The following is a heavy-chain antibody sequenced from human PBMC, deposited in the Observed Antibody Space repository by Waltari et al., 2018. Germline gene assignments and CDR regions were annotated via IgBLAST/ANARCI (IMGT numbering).Heavy chain of an antibody. D-gene: IGHD1-7*01. Sequence: QVQLVESGGGVVQPGRSLRLSCAASGFTFSSYAMHWVRHAPGKGLEWVAVISYDGRNKYYADSGKGRFTISRDNSKNTLYLQMNSLRAEDTAVYYCVLGLPSPYFQHWGQGTLVTVSS. CDR1: GFTFSSYA. V-gene: IGHV3-30*04. CDR3: VLGLPSPYFQH. J-gene: IGHJ1*01. CDR2: ISYDGRNK.